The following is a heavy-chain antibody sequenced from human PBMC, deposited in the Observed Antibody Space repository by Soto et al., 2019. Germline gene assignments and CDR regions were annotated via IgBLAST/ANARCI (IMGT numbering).Heavy chain of an antibody. CDR1: GYIFTNYA. CDR3: ARGQGNGSGSYSRY. D-gene: IGHD3-10*01. CDR2: INAINAHT. V-gene: IGHV1-3*01. J-gene: IGHJ4*02. Sequence: QVHLVQSGAEVKKPGASVTLSCKTSGYIFTNYAMHWVRQAPGQSLEWMGWINAINAHTKYPQRFQGRVTITRDTSASTAYLELSSLRSEDTAVYYCARGQGNGSGSYSRYWGQGTLVTVSS.